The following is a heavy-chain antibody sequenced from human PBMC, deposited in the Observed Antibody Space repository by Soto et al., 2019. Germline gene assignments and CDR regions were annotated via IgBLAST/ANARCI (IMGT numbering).Heavy chain of an antibody. CDR2: IIPIFGTA. V-gene: IGHV1-69*01. J-gene: IGHJ6*02. Sequence: VSLIASGGTFISYAIDWVRQAAGQGLEWMGGIIPIFGTANYAQKFQGRVTITADESTSTAYMELSSLRSEDTAVYYCARSQERITIYGVVTGGHYYYYGMDVWGQGTTVTVSS. D-gene: IGHD3-3*01. CDR1: GGTFISYA. CDR3: ARSQERITIYGVVTGGHYYYYGMDV.